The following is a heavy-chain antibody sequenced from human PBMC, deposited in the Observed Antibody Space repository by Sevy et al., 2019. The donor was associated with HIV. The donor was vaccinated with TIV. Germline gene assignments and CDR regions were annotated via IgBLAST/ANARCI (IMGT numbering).Heavy chain of an antibody. CDR3: ARGNAVTARGDYFDS. Sequence: ASVKVSCKASRGTFSNYGISWVRQAPGQGLEWVGWIVPFFGTANYAQKVQGRVTITTDESTSTAYMELSSLRSEDTAVYFCARGNAVTARGDYFDSWGQEPWSPSPQ. D-gene: IGHD2-21*02. CDR1: RGTFSNYG. J-gene: IGHJ4*01. V-gene: IGHV1-69*05. CDR2: IVPFFGTA.